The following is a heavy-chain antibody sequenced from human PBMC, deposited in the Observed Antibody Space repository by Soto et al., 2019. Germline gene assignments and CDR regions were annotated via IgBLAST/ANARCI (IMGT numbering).Heavy chain of an antibody. V-gene: IGHV3-23*01. D-gene: IGHD1-26*01. Sequence: PGGSLRLSCAASGFIFNTFGMSWVRQAPGKGLEWVSGISGSGTSTYSADSVKGRFTISRDNTKNTLYLQMNRLRVEDTAVYYSAKGGGDIVGTTFLDFDYWGQGTLVTVSS. CDR2: ISGSGTST. CDR3: AKGGGDIVGTTFLDFDY. J-gene: IGHJ4*02. CDR1: GFIFNTFG.